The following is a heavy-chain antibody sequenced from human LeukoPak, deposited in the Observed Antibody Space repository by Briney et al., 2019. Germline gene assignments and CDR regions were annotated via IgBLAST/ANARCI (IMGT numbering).Heavy chain of an antibody. CDR1: TFTFSSAW. Sequence: PGGSLRLSCAASTFTFSSAWMSWVRQAPGKGLEWVGRIKSKSDGGTTDYAAPVKGRFTISRDDSKNTLYLQMNSLKTEDTAVYYCTTAPRGYCSGGSCSYAFDIWGQGTMVTVSS. J-gene: IGHJ3*02. V-gene: IGHV3-15*01. CDR3: TTAPRGYCSGGSCSYAFDI. CDR2: IKSKSDGGTT. D-gene: IGHD2-15*01.